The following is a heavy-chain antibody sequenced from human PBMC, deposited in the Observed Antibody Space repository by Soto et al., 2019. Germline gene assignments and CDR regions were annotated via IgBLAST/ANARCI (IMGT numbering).Heavy chain of an antibody. V-gene: IGHV1-18*01. J-gene: IGHJ5*02. CDR2: ISAYNGNT. D-gene: IGHD6-19*01. CDR3: ARDRSRWSGSNWFDA. CDR1: AYTFTSYG. Sequence: ASVKVSCKASAYTFTSYGISWVRQAPGQGLEWMGWISAYNGNTNYAQKLQGRVTMTTDTSTSTAHMELRSLRSDDTAVYYCARDRSRWSGSNWFDAWGQGPLVTVSS.